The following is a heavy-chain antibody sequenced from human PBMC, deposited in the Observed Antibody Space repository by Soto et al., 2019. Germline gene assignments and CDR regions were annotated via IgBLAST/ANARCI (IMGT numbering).Heavy chain of an antibody. D-gene: IGHD3-16*02. CDR2: ISYDGSNK. J-gene: IGHJ4*02. V-gene: IGHV3-30*18. CDR1: GFTFSSYG. Sequence: GGSLRLSCAASGFTFSSYGMHWVRQAPGKGLEWVAVISYDGSNKYYADSVKGRFTISRDNSKNTLYLQMNSLRAEDTAVYYCAKDAFGGLGELSSDFDYWGQGTLVTVSS. CDR3: AKDAFGGLGELSSDFDY.